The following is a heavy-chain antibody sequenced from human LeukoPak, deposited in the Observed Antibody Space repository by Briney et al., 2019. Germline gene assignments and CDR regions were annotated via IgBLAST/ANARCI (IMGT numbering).Heavy chain of an antibody. CDR1: GFTFSSYW. CDR2: IKQDGSEK. D-gene: IGHD2-21*02. V-gene: IGHV3-7*01. CDR3: AREGCGGDWSRCGAFDI. Sequence: PGGSLRLSCAASGFTFSSYWMSWVRQAPGKGLEWVANIKQDGSEKYYVDSVKGRFTISRDNAKNSLYLQMNSLRAEDTAVYYCAREGCGGDWSRCGAFDIWGQGTMVTVSS. J-gene: IGHJ3*02.